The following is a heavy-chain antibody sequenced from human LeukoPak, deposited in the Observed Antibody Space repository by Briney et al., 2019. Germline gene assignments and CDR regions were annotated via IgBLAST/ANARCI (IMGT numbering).Heavy chain of an antibody. D-gene: IGHD2-15*01. CDR1: GYTFTSYD. J-gene: IGHJ5*02. CDR3: ARDGEYCSGGSCWDWLDP. CDR2: MNPNSGNT. Sequence: ASVKVSCKASGYTFTSYDINWVRQATGQGLEWMGWMNPNSGNTGYAQKFQGRVTMTRNTSISTAYMELSSLRSEDTAVYYCARDGEYCSGGSCWDWLDPWGQGTLVTVSS. V-gene: IGHV1-8*01.